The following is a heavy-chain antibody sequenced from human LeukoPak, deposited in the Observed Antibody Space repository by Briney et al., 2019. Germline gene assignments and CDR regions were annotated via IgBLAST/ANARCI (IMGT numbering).Heavy chain of an antibody. J-gene: IGHJ4*02. D-gene: IGHD5-12*01. V-gene: IGHV4-34*01. CDR1: GGSFSGYY. Sequence: PSETLSLTCAVYGGSFSGYYWSWIRQPPGKGLEWIGEINHSGSTDYNPSLKSRVTISVDTSKNQLSLKLSSVTAADTAVYYCARDVDPQYWGQGILVTVSS. CDR2: INHSGST. CDR3: ARDVDPQY.